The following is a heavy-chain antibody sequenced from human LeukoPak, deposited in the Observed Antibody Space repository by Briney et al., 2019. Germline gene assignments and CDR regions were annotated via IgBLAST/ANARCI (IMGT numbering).Heavy chain of an antibody. CDR1: GGSISSYY. CDR3: ARVPTPYITGTTYPLYYYYMDV. Sequence: SETLSLTCTVSGGSISSYYWSWIRQPPGKGLEWIGYIYYSGSTSYNPSLKSRVTISVDTSKNQFSLKLGSVTAGDTAVYYCARVPTPYITGTTYPLYYYYMDVWGKGTTVTVSS. J-gene: IGHJ6*03. CDR2: IYYSGST. V-gene: IGHV4-59*01. D-gene: IGHD1-7*01.